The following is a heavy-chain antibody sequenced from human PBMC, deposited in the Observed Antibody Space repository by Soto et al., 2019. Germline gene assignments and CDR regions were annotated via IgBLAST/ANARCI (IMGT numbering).Heavy chain of an antibody. V-gene: IGHV4-39*01. D-gene: IGHD1-26*01. CDR2: IYYSGTT. J-gene: IGHJ3*01. Sequence: KTSETLSLTCTVSGGSISSSDSYWGWVRQPPGKGLEWIGNIYYSGTTYYNPSLKSRVTISVDASKNQFILKLSSVTAADTAVYYCARRDSGRPLDVWGQGTMVTVS. CDR3: ARRDSGRPLDV. CDR1: GGSISSSDSY.